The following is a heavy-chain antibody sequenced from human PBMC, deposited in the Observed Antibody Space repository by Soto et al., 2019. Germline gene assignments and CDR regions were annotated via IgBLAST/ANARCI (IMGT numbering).Heavy chain of an antibody. CDR2: IHSGGEYA. D-gene: IGHD6-6*01. CDR3: ATDGAALAVMGV. J-gene: IGHJ6*02. V-gene: IGHV3-21*01. CDR1: GLTFSNYG. Sequence: EVQLVESGGGLVKPWGSLRLTCAASGLTFSNYGMNWYRQAPGKGLEWVSSIHSGGEYADYADSVKGRLTISRDNAKNSLFLQLGSLRVDDMAVYYCATDGAALAVMGVWGQGNKVTVSS.